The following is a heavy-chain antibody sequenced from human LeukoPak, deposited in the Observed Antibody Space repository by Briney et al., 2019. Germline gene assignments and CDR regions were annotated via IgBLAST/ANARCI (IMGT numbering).Heavy chain of an antibody. CDR3: AGEGYSYGYDY. D-gene: IGHD5-18*01. V-gene: IGHV3-30*04. J-gene: IGHJ4*02. CDR1: GFTFSSYA. CDR2: ISCDGSNK. Sequence: GRSLRLPCAASGFTFSSYAMHWVRQAPGKGLEWVAVISCDGSNKYYADSVKGRFTISRDNSKNTLYLQMNSLRAEDTAVYYCAGEGYSYGYDYWGQGTLVTVSS.